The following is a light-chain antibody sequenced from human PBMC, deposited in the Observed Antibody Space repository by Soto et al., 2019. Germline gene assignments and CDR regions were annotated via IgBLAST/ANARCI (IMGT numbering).Light chain of an antibody. V-gene: IGKV1-39*01. CDR3: QQSYSTPWT. CDR2: AAS. J-gene: IGKJ1*01. Sequence: DIQMTQSPSSLSASVGDRVTITCRASQSISSYLNWYQQKPGKAPKLLIYAASSLQSGVRSRFSGSGSGTDFTLTISSLQPEYFATYYCQQSYSTPWTFGQGTKVEIK. CDR1: QSISSY.